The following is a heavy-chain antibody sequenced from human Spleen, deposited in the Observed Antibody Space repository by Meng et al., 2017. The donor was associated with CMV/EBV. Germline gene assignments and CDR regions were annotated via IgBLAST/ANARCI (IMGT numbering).Heavy chain of an antibody. J-gene: IGHJ6*02. CDR1: GYSFTHYW. CDR2: IYPGDSET. CDR3: ARQSGYYYYGMDV. Sequence: GESLKISCKGSGYSFTHYWIGWVRQMPGKGLEWVGIIYPGDSETKYSPSFEGQVTISADKSIDTAYLQWGSLKASDTAMYYCARQSGYYYYGMDVWGQGTTVTVSS. V-gene: IGHV5-51*01. D-gene: IGHD3-3*01.